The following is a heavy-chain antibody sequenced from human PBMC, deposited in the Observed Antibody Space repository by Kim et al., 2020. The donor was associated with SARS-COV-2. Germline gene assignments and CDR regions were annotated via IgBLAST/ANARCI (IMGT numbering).Heavy chain of an antibody. V-gene: IGHV4-59*01. Sequence: SETLSLTCTVSGGSISSYYWSWIRQPPGKGLEWIGYIYYSGSTNYNPSLKSRVTISVDTSKNQFSLKLSSVTAADTAVYYCARIRFDYSSGWLDGMDVWGQGTTVTVSS. CDR1: GGSISSYY. CDR3: ARIRFDYSSGWLDGMDV. J-gene: IGHJ6*02. CDR2: IYYSGST. D-gene: IGHD6-19*01.